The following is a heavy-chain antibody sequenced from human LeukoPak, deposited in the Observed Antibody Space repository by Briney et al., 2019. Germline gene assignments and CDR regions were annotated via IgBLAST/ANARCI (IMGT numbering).Heavy chain of an antibody. CDR3: ARGEEHGSGPVHFDY. V-gene: IGHV4-4*02. Sequence: KTSETLSLTCAVSGDSISNSHWWSWVRQPPRKGLEWIGEIYHGGSTNFNPSLKSRVTISVDRSNNQFSLRLSSVTAADTAVYYCARGEEHGSGPVHFDYWGQGTLVTVSS. J-gene: IGHJ4*02. D-gene: IGHD3-10*01. CDR1: GDSISNSHW. CDR2: IYHGGST.